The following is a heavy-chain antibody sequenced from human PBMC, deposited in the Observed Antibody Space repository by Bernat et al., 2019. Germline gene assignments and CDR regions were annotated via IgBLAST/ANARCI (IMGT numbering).Heavy chain of an antibody. CDR1: GFTFSNYA. CDR3: AKDAVPRNSLWDAFDI. D-gene: IGHD2-21*01. J-gene: IGHJ3*02. Sequence: EGQLLESGGGLVQPGGSLRLSCVPSGFTFSNYAMSWVRQAPGKGLEWVSGIGGTGGDIFYADPVKGRFTISRDNSKNTLYLQLSSLRVDDTAIYYCAKDAVPRNSLWDAFDIWGQGTMVTVSS. V-gene: IGHV3-23*01. CDR2: IGGTGGDI.